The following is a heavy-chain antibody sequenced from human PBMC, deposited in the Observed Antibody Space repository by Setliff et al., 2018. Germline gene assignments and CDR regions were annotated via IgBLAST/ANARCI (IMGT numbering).Heavy chain of an antibody. CDR1: AGSISSSSYY. CDR2: IHYSGST. D-gene: IGHD3-22*01. J-gene: IGHJ4*02. CDR3: ARQGRKSDSRGYYYWTDFDY. V-gene: IGHV4-39*01. Sequence: SETLSLTCTVSAGSISSSSYYWGWIRQPPGKGLGWIATIHYSGSTYYNPSLKSRVTTSVDTSKNQFSLKLSSVTAADTAVYYCARQGRKSDSRGYYYWTDFDYWGQGALVTVSS.